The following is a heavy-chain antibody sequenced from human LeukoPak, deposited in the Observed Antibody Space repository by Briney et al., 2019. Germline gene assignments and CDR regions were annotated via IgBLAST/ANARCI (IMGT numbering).Heavy chain of an antibody. J-gene: IGHJ6*03. V-gene: IGHV4-34*01. D-gene: IGHD1-7*01. CDR1: GGSFSGYY. Sequence: SETLSLTCAVYGGSFSGYYWSWIRQPPGKGLEWIGEINHSGSTNYNPSLKSRVTISVDTSKNQFSLKPSSVTAADTAVYYCATSHNWNYGYYYYYMDVWGKGTTVTVSS. CDR3: ATSHNWNYGYYYYYMDV. CDR2: INHSGST.